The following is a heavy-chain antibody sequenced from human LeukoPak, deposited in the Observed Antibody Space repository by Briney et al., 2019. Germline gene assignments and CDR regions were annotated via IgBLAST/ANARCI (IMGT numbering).Heavy chain of an antibody. D-gene: IGHD2-2*01. Sequence: GGSLRLSCAASGFTFSSYAMHWVRQTPGTGLQWVAVIWPDGSNKQYADSVKGRFSISRDNSKNMVHLQMNSLRVEDTAVYYCVRRDNIAVVPAASGWAYGMDVWGQGTTVIVPS. CDR1: GFTFSSYA. CDR2: IWPDGSNK. J-gene: IGHJ6*02. CDR3: VRRDNIAVVPAASGWAYGMDV. V-gene: IGHV3-33*08.